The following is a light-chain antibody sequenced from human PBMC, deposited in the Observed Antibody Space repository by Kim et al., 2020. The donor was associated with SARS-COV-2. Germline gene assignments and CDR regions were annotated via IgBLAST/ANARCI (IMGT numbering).Light chain of an antibody. CDR3: QQYGYQLWT. J-gene: IGKJ1*01. CDR1: HSISDNY. V-gene: IGKV3-20*01. Sequence: EIVLTQSPDTLSLSPGERATLSCRATHSISDNYLAWYQQKPGQAPRLLIYGASTRATGVPDRFSGSGSGTDFTLTISRLEPEDVAVYHCQQYGYQLWTFGQGTKVDIK. CDR2: GAS.